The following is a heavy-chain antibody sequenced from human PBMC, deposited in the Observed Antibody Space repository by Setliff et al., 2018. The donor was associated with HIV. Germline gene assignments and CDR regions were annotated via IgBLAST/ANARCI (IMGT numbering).Heavy chain of an antibody. CDR3: ATRPRIAARPFDY. V-gene: IGHV4-31*03. CDR1: GVSVGSGDYY. D-gene: IGHD6-6*01. J-gene: IGHJ4*02. CDR2: IFHSGDT. Sequence: PSETLSLTCSVSGVSVGSGDYYWHWIRQHPEKALEWVGYIFHSGDTYYNPSLKSRISMSVDTSKNQFSLELTSLTAADTAVYYCATRPRIAARPFDYWGQGMLGTVS.